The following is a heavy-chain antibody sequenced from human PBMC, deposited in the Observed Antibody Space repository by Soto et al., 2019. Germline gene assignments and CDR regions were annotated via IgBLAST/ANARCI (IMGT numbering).Heavy chain of an antibody. V-gene: IGHV1-8*01. CDR1: GYPFTTYD. CDR3: ARGRGWRDY. CDR2: INLNSGNT. D-gene: IGHD6-19*01. J-gene: IGHJ4*02. Sequence: QVQLVQSGAEVKKPGASVKVSCKASGYPFTTYDISWVRQAAGQGLEWMGWINLNSGNTDYAQRFQGRVTMTRNTSLSTAYRELTSLSSEITAVYYCARGRGWRDYWGQGTLVTVSS.